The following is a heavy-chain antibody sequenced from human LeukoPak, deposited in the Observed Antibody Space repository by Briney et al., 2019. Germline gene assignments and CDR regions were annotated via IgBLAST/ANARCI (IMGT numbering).Heavy chain of an antibody. CDR3: ARAAGTAMGTFDI. D-gene: IGHD5-18*01. V-gene: IGHV3-21*01. CDR1: GFTFDDYA. CDR2: ISSSSSYI. Sequence: GGSLRLSCAASGFTFDDYAMHWVRQAPGKGLEWVSSISSSSSYIYYADSVKGRFTISRDNAKNSLYLQMNSLRAEDTAVYYCARAAGTAMGTFDIWGQGTMVTVSS. J-gene: IGHJ3*02.